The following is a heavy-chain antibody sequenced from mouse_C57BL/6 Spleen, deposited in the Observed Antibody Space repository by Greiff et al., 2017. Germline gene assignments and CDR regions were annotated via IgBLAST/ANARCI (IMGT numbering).Heavy chain of an antibody. CDR2: ISSGSSTI. V-gene: IGHV5-17*01. J-gene: IGHJ2*01. Sequence: DVKLVESGGGLVKPGGSLKLSCAASGFTFSDYGMHWVRQAPEKGLEWVAYISSGSSTIYYADTVKGRFTISRDNAKNTLFLQMTSLRSEDTAMYYCARDSNYVPYYFDYWGQGTTLTVSS. CDR1: GFTFSDYG. CDR3: ARDSNYVPYYFDY. D-gene: IGHD2-5*01.